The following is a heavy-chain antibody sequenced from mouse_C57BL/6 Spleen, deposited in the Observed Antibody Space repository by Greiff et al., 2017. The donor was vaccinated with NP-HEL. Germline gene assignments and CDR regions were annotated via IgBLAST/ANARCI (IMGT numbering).Heavy chain of an antibody. CDR2: ISSGGSYT. Sequence: DVQLVESGGDLVKPGGSLKLSCAASGFTFSSYGMSWVRQTPDKRLEWVATISSGGSYTYYPDSVKGRFTISRDNAKNTLYLQMSSLKSEDTAMYYCARHVGDYWGQGTSVTVSS. CDR3: ARHVGDY. J-gene: IGHJ4*01. V-gene: IGHV5-6*01. CDR1: GFTFSSYG.